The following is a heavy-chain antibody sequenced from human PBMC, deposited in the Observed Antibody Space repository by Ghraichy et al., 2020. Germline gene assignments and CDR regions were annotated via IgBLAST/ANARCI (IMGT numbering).Heavy chain of an antibody. CDR3: ATLGTTGTLVDFDY. D-gene: IGHD1-1*01. J-gene: IGHJ4*02. Sequence: ASVKVSCKASGYTFTGYYIHWVRQAPGQGLEWMGWINPHNGGTNYAQKFQGRVTMTRDTSITTAYMDLTSLKSDDTAVYYCATLGTTGTLVDFDYWGQGTLVTVSS. V-gene: IGHV1-2*02. CDR1: GYTFTGYY. CDR2: INPHNGGT.